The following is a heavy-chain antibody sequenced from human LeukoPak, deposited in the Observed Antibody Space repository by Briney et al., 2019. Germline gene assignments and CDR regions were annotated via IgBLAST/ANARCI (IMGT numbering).Heavy chain of an antibody. D-gene: IGHD3-22*01. V-gene: IGHV4-39*01. CDR2: IYYSGST. J-gene: IGHJ4*02. Sequence: PSETLSLTCTVSGGSISSSSYYWGWIRQPPGKGLEWIGSIYYSGSTYYNPSLKSRVTISVDTSKNQFSLKLSSVTAVDTAVYYCARSPGRNYYDSSGYVDYWGQGTLVTVSS. CDR1: GGSISSSSYY. CDR3: ARSPGRNYYDSSGYVDY.